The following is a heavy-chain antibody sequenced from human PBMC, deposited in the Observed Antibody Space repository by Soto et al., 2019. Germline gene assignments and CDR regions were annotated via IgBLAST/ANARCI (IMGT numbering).Heavy chain of an antibody. J-gene: IGHJ4*02. CDR1: GVSISSSY. V-gene: IGHV4-59*01. CDR3: ARGGNRYSNTASGVGGFDF. CDR2: IYYTGTT. D-gene: IGHD5-12*01. Sequence: SETLSLTCTVSGVSISSSYWSWIRQSPGTGLEWIGYIYYTGTTNYNPSLKRRVTISLDTAKNQFSLDVNSLTTADTAVYFCARGGNRYSNTASGVGGFDFWGQGTLVTVSS.